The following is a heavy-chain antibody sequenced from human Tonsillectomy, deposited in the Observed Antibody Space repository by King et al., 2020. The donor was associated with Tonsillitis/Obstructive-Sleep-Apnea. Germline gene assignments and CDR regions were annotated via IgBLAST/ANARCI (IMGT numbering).Heavy chain of an antibody. Sequence: VQLVEAGGGVVQPGRSLRLSCAASGFTFSSYAMHWVRQAPGKGLEWVAVISYDGSNKYYADSVKCRFTISRDNSKNTLYLQMNSLRAEDTAVYYCARKYSSSWKGGFDPWGQGTLVTVSS. D-gene: IGHD6-13*01. CDR1: GFTFSSYA. J-gene: IGHJ5*02. CDR3: ARKYSSSWKGGFDP. CDR2: ISYDGSNK. V-gene: IGHV3-30*01.